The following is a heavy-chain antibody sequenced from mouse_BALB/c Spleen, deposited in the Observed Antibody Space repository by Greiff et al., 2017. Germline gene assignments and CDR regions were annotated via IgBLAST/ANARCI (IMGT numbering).Heavy chain of an antibody. J-gene: IGHJ3*01. D-gene: IGHD2-4*01. Sequence: VQGVESGPGLVAPSQSLSITCTVSGFSLTSYGVHWVRQPPGKGLEWLGVIWAGGSTNYNSALMSRLSISKDNSKSQVFLKMNSLQTDDTAMYYCARDRVYYDYDEGFAYWGQGTLVTVSA. V-gene: IGHV2-9*02. CDR3: ARDRVYYDYDEGFAY. CDR1: GFSLTSYG. CDR2: IWAGGST.